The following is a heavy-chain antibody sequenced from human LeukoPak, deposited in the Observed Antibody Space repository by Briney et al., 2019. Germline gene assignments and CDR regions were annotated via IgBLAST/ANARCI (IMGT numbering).Heavy chain of an antibody. CDR2: IYHSGST. V-gene: IGHV4-38-2*01. CDR1: GYSISSGYY. D-gene: IGHD3-3*01. J-gene: IGHJ3*02. Sequence: SETLSLTCAVSGYSISSGYYWGWIRQPPGKGLKWIGSIYHSGSTYYNPSLKSRVTISVDTSKNQFSLKLSSVTAADTAVYYCARTGYDFWSGYLHAFDIWGQGTMVTVSS. CDR3: ARTGYDFWSGYLHAFDI.